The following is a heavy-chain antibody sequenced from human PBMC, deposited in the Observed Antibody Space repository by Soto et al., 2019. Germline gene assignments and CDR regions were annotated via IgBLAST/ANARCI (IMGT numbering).Heavy chain of an antibody. D-gene: IGHD3-22*01. V-gene: IGHV1-2*04. CDR1: GGSFSSYA. J-gene: IGHJ6*02. CDR2: INPNSGGT. CDR3: ARDRIITPGGMDV. Sequence: ASVKVSCKASGGSFSSYAISWVRQAPGQGLEWTGWINPNSGGTNYAQKFQGWVTMTRDTSISTAYMELSRLRSDDTAVYYCARDRIITPGGMDVWGQGTTVTVSS.